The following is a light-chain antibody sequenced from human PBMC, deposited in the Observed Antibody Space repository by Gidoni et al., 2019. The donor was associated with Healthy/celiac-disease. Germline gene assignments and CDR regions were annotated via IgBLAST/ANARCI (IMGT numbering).Light chain of an antibody. Sequence: EIVLTQSPATLSLSPGERATLSCRASQSVSSYLAWYQQKPGQAPRLLIYDASNRATGIPARFMGSGSGTDFTLTISSLEPEDFAVYYCQQRSNWLVTFGQGTRLEIK. CDR1: QSVSSY. CDR2: DAS. CDR3: QQRSNWLVT. V-gene: IGKV3-11*01. J-gene: IGKJ5*01.